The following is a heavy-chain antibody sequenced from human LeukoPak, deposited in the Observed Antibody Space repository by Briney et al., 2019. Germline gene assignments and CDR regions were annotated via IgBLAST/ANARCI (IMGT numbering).Heavy chain of an antibody. V-gene: IGHV3-23*01. CDR2: IGDSDIMT. CDR3: AKDQAPTVGSTDF. CDR1: GFXFSINA. D-gene: IGHD1-26*01. J-gene: IGHJ4*02. Sequence: PGGSLRLSCAASGFXFSINAISWLRQAPGKGLEWVSTIGDSDIMTHYSDSVKGRFTISRDDSKNTLYLQMNSLRADDTAVYYCAKDQAPTVGSTDFWGQGTLVTVSS.